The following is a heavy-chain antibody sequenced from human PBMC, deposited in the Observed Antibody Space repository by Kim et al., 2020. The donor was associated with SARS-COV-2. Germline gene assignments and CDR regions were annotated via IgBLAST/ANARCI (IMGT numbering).Heavy chain of an antibody. D-gene: IGHD5-12*01. V-gene: IGHV3-33*06. CDR2: IWYDGSNK. CDR1: GFTFSSYG. J-gene: IGHJ6*02. CDR3: AKEREWLRLTNYYYYGMDV. Sequence: GGSLRLSCAASGFTFSSYGMHWVRQAPGKGLEWVAVIWYDGSNKYYADSVKGRFTISRDNSKNTLYLQMNSLRAEDTAVYYCAKEREWLRLTNYYYYGMDVWGQGTTVTVSS.